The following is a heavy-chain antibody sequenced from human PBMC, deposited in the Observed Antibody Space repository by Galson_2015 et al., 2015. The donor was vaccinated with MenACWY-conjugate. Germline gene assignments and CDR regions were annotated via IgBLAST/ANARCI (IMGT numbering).Heavy chain of an antibody. J-gene: IGHJ4*02. CDR2: IYDSGTT. CDR3: AREFSY. Sequence: QGQLQASGPGLVKPSETLSLTCTVSGGSASSSGYYWTWIRQTPGKGLEWIGLIYDSGTTKDNPALKGRVTISLDTSKNQVSRKLSSVTAADTAVYYWAREFSYWGQGTLVTVSS. CDR1: GGSASSSGYY. D-gene: IGHD2/OR15-2a*01. V-gene: IGHV4-61*08.